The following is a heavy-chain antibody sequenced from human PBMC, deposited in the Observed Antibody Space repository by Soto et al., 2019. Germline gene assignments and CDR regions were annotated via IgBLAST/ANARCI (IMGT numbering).Heavy chain of an antibody. Sequence: ASVNVSCKASGDTFSNYAMHWVRQAPGQSLEWMGWINAGTGNTLYSQKFQGRVTITRDTSASTAYMELSSLRSEDTAVYYCARLYYYHSSGYLESVDIWGQGTLVTV. CDR3: ARLYYYHSSGYLESVDI. CDR2: INAGTGNT. V-gene: IGHV1-3*01. D-gene: IGHD3-22*01. J-gene: IGHJ3*02. CDR1: GDTFSNYA.